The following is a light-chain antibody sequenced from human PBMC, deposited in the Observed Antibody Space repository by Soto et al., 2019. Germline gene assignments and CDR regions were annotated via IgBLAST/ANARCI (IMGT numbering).Light chain of an antibody. CDR2: WAS. Sequence: DIVMTQSPDSLAVSLGERATINRKSSQSLLYSSNNKKYLTWYQHKTGKPPKXLIYWASTRESGVPERFSGSGSGTDFTLTISSLQAEDVEIYYCQQYYSIPPTFGGGTKVDIK. J-gene: IGKJ4*01. V-gene: IGKV4-1*01. CDR1: QSLLYSSNNKKY. CDR3: QQYYSIPPT.